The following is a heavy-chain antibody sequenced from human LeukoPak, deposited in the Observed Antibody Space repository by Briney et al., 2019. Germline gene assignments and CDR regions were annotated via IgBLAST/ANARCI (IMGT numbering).Heavy chain of an antibody. D-gene: IGHD6-19*01. CDR2: IYYSGST. Sequence: PSETLSLTCTVSGGSISSYYWSWIRQPPGKGLEWIGYIYYSGSTNYNPSLKSRVTISVDTSKNQFSLKLSSVTAADTAVYYCASVADYYYMDVWGQGTTVTVSS. CDR3: ASVADYYYMDV. V-gene: IGHV4-59*01. CDR1: GGSISSYY. J-gene: IGHJ6*03.